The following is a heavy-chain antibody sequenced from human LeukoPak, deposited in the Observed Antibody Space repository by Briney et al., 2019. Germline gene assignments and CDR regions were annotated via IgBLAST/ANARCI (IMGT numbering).Heavy chain of an antibody. D-gene: IGHD2-8*01. CDR1: GSTFSSYD. CDR2: ISSSGSTI. J-gene: IGHJ4*02. Sequence: GGPLRLSCAASGSTFSSYDMNWVRQAPGKGLELVSYISSSGSTIQYADSVKGRFTISRDNAQNSLYMQMNSLRAEDTGVYYCARGTKDWGQGTLVTVSS. CDR3: ARGTKD. V-gene: IGHV3-48*03.